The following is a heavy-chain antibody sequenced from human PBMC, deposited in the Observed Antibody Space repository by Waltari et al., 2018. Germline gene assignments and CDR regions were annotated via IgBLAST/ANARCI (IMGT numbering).Heavy chain of an antibody. CDR3: VRGNPAAPVPGAVGLDR. CDR1: GFTFSSYW. CDR2: IKGDASDK. Sequence: EVQLVESGGNLVQPGGSLRLSCAASGFTFSSYWMHWVRQAPGKGLEWVANIKGDASDKFHVDVVKGRFTIFRDNAKNYLYLQMDRLRVEDAALYFCVRGNPAAPVPGAVGLDRWGQGTLVTVSS. V-gene: IGHV3-7*04. D-gene: IGHD3-10*01. J-gene: IGHJ5*02.